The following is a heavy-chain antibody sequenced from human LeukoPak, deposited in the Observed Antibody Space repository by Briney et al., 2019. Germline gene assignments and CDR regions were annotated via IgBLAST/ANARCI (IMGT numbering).Heavy chain of an antibody. CDR3: ARLRQYDILTGSPTNWFDP. Sequence: SETLSLTCTVSGGSISSSSYYWGWIRQPPGKGLEWIGSIYYSGSTYYNPSLKSRVTISVDTSKNQFSLKLSSVTAADTAVYYCARLRQYDILTGSPTNWFDPWGQGTLVTVSS. V-gene: IGHV4-39*01. D-gene: IGHD3-9*01. CDR1: GGSISSSSYY. CDR2: IYYSGST. J-gene: IGHJ5*02.